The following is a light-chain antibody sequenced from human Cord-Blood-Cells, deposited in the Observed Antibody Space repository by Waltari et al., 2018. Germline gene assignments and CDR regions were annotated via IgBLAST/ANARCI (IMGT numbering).Light chain of an antibody. J-gene: IGKJ4*01. CDR1: QSVLYSSNNKNY. CDR3: QQYYSTPLT. Sequence: DIVMTQSPDSLAVSLGERATINCKSSQSVLYSSNNKNYLAWYQQKPGQPPKLLIYWASTRESGVPDLFSGSGSGTDFTLTISSLQAEDVAVYYCQQYYSTPLTFCGGTKVEIK. V-gene: IGKV4-1*01. CDR2: WAS.